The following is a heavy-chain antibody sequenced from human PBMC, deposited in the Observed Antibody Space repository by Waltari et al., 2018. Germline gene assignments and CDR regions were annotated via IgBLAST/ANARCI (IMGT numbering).Heavy chain of an antibody. CDR2: IAYSGST. CDR1: GASITTYY. V-gene: IGHV4-59*01. D-gene: IGHD3-3*01. CDR3: ARSYDFWSGYPLHY. Sequence: QVQLQESGPGLVKPSETLSLSCSVSGASITTYYWSWVRQPPGKGLEWIGYIAYSGSTRYDPPLKSRATISVDTSKKQFSLRLGSVTAADTAIYYCARSYDFWSGYPLHYWGQGTLVTVSS. J-gene: IGHJ4*02.